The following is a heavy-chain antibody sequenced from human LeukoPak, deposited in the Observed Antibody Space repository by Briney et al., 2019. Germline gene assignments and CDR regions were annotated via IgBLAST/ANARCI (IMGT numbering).Heavy chain of an antibody. D-gene: IGHD3-10*01. V-gene: IGHV3-21*01. J-gene: IGHJ4*02. Sequence: GGSLRLSCAASGFTFSSYSMNWVRQAPGKGLEWVSSISSSSSYIYYADSVKGRFTISRDNAKNSLYLQMNSLRAEDTAVYYCARDLDYYGSGSYYNVFDYWGQGTLVTVSS. CDR2: ISSSSSYI. CDR3: ARDLDYYGSGSYYNVFDY. CDR1: GFTFSSYS.